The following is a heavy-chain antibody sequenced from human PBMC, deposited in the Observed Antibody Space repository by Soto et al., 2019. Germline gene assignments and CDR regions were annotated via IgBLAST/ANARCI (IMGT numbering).Heavy chain of an antibody. Sequence: QVQLVQSGAEVKKPGSSVKVSCKASGDTFSNHTISWVRQAPRQRLDWLGTIIPIPGVANYAQKFQGRVTITAEKSTTTAYMELSSLRSADTAVYYCARVAEMGTVTEGYYYYMDVWGKGTTVTVSS. CDR3: ARVAEMGTVTEGYYYYMDV. J-gene: IGHJ6*03. CDR2: IIPIPGVA. D-gene: IGHD4-17*01. V-gene: IGHV1-69*04. CDR1: GDTFSNHT.